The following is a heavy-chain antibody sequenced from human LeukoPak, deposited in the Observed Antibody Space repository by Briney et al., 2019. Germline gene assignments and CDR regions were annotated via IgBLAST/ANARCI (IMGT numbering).Heavy chain of an antibody. CDR2: INPNSGGT. CDR3: ARATAMGALDV. J-gene: IGHJ6*02. D-gene: IGHD5-18*01. Sequence: GASVKVSCKASGYTFTGYYMHWVRQAPGQGLEWMGRINPNSGGTNYAQKFQGRVTMTRDTSISTAYMELRSLRSDDTAVYYCARATAMGALDVWGQGTTVTVSS. CDR1: GYTFTGYY. V-gene: IGHV1-2*06.